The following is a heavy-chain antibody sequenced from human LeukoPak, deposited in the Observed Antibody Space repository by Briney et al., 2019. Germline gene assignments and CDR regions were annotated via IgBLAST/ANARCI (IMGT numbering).Heavy chain of an antibody. V-gene: IGHV1-18*01. CDR3: ARLALRGSYGY. CDR1: GGTFSSYA. J-gene: IGHJ4*02. D-gene: IGHD1-26*01. CDR2: ISAYNGNT. Sequence: GAPVKVSCKASGGTFSSYAISWVRQAPGQGLEWMGWISAYNGNTNYAQKLQGRVTMTTDTSTSTAYMELRSLRSDDTAVYYCARLALRGSYGYWGQGTLVTVSS.